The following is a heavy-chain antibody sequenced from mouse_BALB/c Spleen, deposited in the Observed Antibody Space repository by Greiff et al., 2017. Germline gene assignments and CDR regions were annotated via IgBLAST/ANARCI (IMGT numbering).Heavy chain of an antibody. CDR1: GFSLTSYG. V-gene: IGHV2-9*02. CDR2: IWAGGST. D-gene: IGHD2-3*01. Sequence: VKLMESGPGLVAPSQSLSITCTVSGFSLTSYGVHWVRQPPGKGLEWLGVIWAGGSTNYNSALMSRLSISKDNSKSQVFLKMNSLQTDDTAMYYCARDQGWVLLFAYWGQGTLVTVSA. CDR3: ARDQGWVLLFAY. J-gene: IGHJ3*01.